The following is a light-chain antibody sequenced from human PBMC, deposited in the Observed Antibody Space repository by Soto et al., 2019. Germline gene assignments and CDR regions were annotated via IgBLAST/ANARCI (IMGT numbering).Light chain of an antibody. CDR2: DVS. V-gene: IGLV2-14*01. J-gene: IGLJ2*01. Sequence: QSVLTQPASVSGSPGQSITISCTGTSSDVGGYNYVFWYQQHPGKAPKLMIYDVSNRPSGVSNRFSGSKSGNTASLTISGLQAEDEADYYCSSYTTSGSLVFGGGTQLTVL. CDR1: SSDVGGYNY. CDR3: SSYTTSGSLV.